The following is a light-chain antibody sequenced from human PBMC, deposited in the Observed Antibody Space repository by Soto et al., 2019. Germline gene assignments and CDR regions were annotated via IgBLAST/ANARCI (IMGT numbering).Light chain of an antibody. CDR2: SNN. J-gene: IGLJ1*01. CDR1: SSNVGSNP. CDR3: AAWDDSLSGLYV. Sequence: QSVLTQPPSASGTPGQMVTISCPGSSSNVGSNPVNWFQQLPGTAPKLLIYSNNQRPSGVPDRFSGSKSGTSASLAIIGLLSEDEADYYCAAWDDSLSGLYVFGTGTKLTVL. V-gene: IGLV1-44*01.